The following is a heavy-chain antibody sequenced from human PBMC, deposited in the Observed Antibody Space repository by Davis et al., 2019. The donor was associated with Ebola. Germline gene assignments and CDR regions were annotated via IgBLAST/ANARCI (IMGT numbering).Heavy chain of an antibody. CDR1: GFTFSSYG. Sequence: PGGSLRLSCVASGFTFSSYGMSWVRQAPGKGLEWVAIISGSGGSTHYVDSVKGRFTISRDNSNDTLYLRMNNLRAEDTAIYYCAKDLTSYYGSGDFFDYWGQGILVTVSS. D-gene: IGHD3-10*01. J-gene: IGHJ4*02. CDR2: ISGSGGST. V-gene: IGHV3-23*01. CDR3: AKDLTSYYGSGDFFDY.